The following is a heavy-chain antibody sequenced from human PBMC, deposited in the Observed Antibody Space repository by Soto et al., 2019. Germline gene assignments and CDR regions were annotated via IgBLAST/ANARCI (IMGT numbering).Heavy chain of an antibody. D-gene: IGHD2-2*01. CDR3: ARAFKTPTLVVPDIYYFDY. J-gene: IGHJ4*02. CDR1: GFTFSSYD. V-gene: IGHV3-13*01. Sequence: GGSLRLSCAASGFTFSSYDMHWVRQATGKGLEWVSAIGTAGDTYYPGSVKGRFTISRENAKNSLYLQMNSLRAGDTAVYYCARAFKTPTLVVPDIYYFDYWGQGTLVTVSS. CDR2: IGTAGDT.